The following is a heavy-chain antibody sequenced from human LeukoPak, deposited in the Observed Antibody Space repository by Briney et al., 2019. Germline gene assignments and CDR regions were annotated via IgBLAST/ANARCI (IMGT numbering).Heavy chain of an antibody. CDR2: ISGNGGVI. V-gene: IGHV3-11*04. D-gene: IGHD6-6*01. CDR3: ARDPGAYSSSPIDY. J-gene: IGHJ4*02. Sequence: GGSLRLSCAASGFTFSDNYMTWVRQAPGKGLEWLSYISGNGGVIQYADSVKGRFTISRDNAKNLLYLQMDSLRVEDTAIYYCARDPGAYSSSPIDYWGQGTLVTVSS. CDR1: GFTFSDNY.